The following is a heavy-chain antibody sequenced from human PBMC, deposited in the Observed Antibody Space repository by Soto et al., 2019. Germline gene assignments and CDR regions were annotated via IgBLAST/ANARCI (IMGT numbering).Heavy chain of an antibody. J-gene: IGHJ4*02. D-gene: IGHD1-26*01. CDR1: GGTISSWY. CDR3: ARRYGSAIDX. CDR2: IYYSGST. V-gene: IGHV4-59*08. Sequence: SETLSLTCTVSGGTISSWYWSWIRQPPGKGLEWIGYIYYSGSTNCNPSLKSRVTISVDTSKNQFSLKLSSVTAADTAVYYCARRYGSAIDXWGXGTLVTVS.